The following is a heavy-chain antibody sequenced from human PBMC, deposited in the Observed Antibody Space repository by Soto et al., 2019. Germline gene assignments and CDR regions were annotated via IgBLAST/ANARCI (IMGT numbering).Heavy chain of an antibody. CDR3: AKDSAYDFSRNPYYYYGMDV. CDR2: ISGSSGIT. J-gene: IGHJ6*02. V-gene: IGHV3-23*01. CDR1: GFTFFNYA. Sequence: GGSLRLSCAASGFTFFNYAMSWVRQAPGKGLEWVSGISGSSGITDYAGSVKGRFTISRDNSKNTMYLQMKSLRAEDAAVYYCAKDSAYDFSRNPYYYYGMDVWGQGTTVTVSS. D-gene: IGHD3-3*01.